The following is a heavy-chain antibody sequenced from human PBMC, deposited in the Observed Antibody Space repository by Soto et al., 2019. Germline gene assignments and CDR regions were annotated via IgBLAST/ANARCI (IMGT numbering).Heavy chain of an antibody. V-gene: IGHV3-30-3*01. D-gene: IGHD6-19*01. CDR2: ISYDGSNK. J-gene: IGHJ3*02. CDR3: ARDGRQWLVWGAFDI. Sequence: GGSLRLSCAASGFTFSSYAMHWVRQAPGKGLEWVAVISYDGSNKYYADSVKGRFTISRDNSKNTLYLQMNSLRAEDTAVYYCARDGRQWLVWGAFDIWGQGTMVTVSS. CDR1: GFTFSSYA.